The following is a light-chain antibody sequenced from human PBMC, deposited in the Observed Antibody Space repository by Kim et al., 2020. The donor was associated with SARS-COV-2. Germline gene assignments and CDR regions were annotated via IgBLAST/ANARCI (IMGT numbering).Light chain of an antibody. V-gene: IGKV1-39*01. CDR3: QQSYSTLYT. Sequence: DIQMTQSPSSLSASVGDRVTITCRASQSISSYLNWYQQKPGKAPKLLIYAASSLQSGVPSRFSCSGSGTDFTLTISSLQPEDFATYYCQQSYSTLYTFGLGTKLEI. CDR2: AAS. CDR1: QSISSY. J-gene: IGKJ2*01.